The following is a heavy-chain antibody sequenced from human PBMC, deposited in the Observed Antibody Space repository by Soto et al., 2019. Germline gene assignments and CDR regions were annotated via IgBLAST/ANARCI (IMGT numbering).Heavy chain of an antibody. V-gene: IGHV3-30*04. D-gene: IGHD6-13*01. CDR3: ARYRGSSSWYGEIDY. CDR1: GFTFKTYA. Sequence: QVQLVESGGGVVQPGRSLRLSCTASGFTFKTYAFHWVRQAPGKGLEWVAVILYDGKDKYYADSVRGRFSVSRDNSKNTLYLQMNNLSTDDTAVYYCARYRGSSSWYGEIDYWGQGTLVTVSS. J-gene: IGHJ4*02. CDR2: ILYDGKDK.